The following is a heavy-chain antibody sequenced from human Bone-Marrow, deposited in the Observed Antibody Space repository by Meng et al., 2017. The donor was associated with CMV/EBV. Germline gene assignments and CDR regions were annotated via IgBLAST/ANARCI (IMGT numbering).Heavy chain of an antibody. D-gene: IGHD6-13*01. V-gene: IGHV4-39*01. J-gene: IGHJ6*02. Sequence: SETLSLTCTVSGGSISSSSYYWGWIRQPPGKGLEWIGSIYYSGSTYYNPSLKSRVTISVDTSKNQFSLKLSSVTAADTAVYYCARQYSSSWYEALYHYYGMDVWGQGTTVTVSS. CDR2: IYYSGST. CDR3: ARQYSSSWYEALYHYYGMDV. CDR1: GGSISSSSYY.